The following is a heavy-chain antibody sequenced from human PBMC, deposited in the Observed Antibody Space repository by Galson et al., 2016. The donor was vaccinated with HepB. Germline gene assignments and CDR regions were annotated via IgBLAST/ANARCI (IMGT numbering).Heavy chain of an antibody. D-gene: IGHD1-26*01. J-gene: IGHJ5*02. V-gene: IGHV1-46*01. CDR3: AVGAMAT. CDR1: GYTFTSHY. CDR2: INPNAGNT. Sequence: SVKVSCKASGYTFTSHYIHWVRQAPGQGLEWMGLINPNAGNTIYAQKFQVRVTVTEDASTDTAYMELSSPRSDDTAVYYCAVGAMATWGQGTLVTVSS.